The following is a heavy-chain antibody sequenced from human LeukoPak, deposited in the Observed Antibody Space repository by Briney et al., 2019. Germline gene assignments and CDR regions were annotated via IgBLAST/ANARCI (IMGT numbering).Heavy chain of an antibody. D-gene: IGHD3-10*01. CDR3: ARGFGDWGLSWFDP. CDR2: IYYSGST. CDR1: GGSIMRHY. V-gene: IGHV4-59*11. J-gene: IGHJ5*02. Sequence: SETLSLTCTVSGGSIMRHYWGWIRQPPGKGLEWIGYIYYSGSTKYNPSLKSRVTISVDTSKNQFSLKLTSVTGADTAVYYCARGFGDWGLSWFDPWGQGTLVTVSS.